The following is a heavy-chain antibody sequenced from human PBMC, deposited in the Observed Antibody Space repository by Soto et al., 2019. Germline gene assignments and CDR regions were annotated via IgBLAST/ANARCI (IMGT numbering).Heavy chain of an antibody. J-gene: IGHJ4*02. D-gene: IGHD3-3*01. V-gene: IGHV1-69*13. Sequence: GASVKVSCKASGGSFGKSAINWVRQTPGQGLEWLGGLIPVYRTLNYAQKFQGGVTITADESTGTAYMTLSSLASDDTAVYYCATGVIWIGYFTVDSWGQGTRVTVSS. CDR1: GGSFGKSA. CDR2: LIPVYRTL. CDR3: ATGVIWIGYFTVDS.